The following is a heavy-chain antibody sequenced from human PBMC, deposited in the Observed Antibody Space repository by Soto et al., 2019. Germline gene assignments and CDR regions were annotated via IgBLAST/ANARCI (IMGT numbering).Heavy chain of an antibody. CDR2: ISYDGSNK. D-gene: IGHD5-18*01. V-gene: IGHV3-30-3*01. CDR1: GFTFSSYA. Sequence: QVQLVESGGGVVQPGRSLRLSCAASGFTFSSYAMHWVRQAPGKGLEWVAVISYDGSNKYYADSVKGRFTISRDNSKNXXYLQMNRLRAEATAVYYCERDPLWGTAMFLWYFDLWGRGTLVTVSS. J-gene: IGHJ2*01. CDR3: ERDPLWGTAMFLWYFDL.